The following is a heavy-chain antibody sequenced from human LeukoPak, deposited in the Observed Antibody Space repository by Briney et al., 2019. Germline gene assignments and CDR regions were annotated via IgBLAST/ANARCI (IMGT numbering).Heavy chain of an antibody. CDR3: AKVITYYYDSSGYPAFDY. CDR2: ISSSSSYI. CDR1: GFAFSSYS. V-gene: IGHV3-21*04. Sequence: PGGSLRLSCAASGFAFSSYSMTWVRQAPGKGLEWVSSISSSSSYIYYADSVKGRFTISRDNSKNTLYLQMNSLRAEDTAVYYCAKVITYYYDSSGYPAFDYWGQGTLVTVSS. J-gene: IGHJ4*02. D-gene: IGHD3-22*01.